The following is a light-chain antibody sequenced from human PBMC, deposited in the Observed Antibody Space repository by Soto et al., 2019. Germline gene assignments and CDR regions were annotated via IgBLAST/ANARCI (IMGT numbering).Light chain of an antibody. Sequence: EIVLTQSPGTLSLSPGERATLSCRASQSVRNNYLAWYQQKPGQAPRFLIFGASARATGIPDRFSGGGSGTDFTLTISRLEPEDFAVYYCQQYGSSGTFGQGTKVDIK. V-gene: IGKV3-20*01. CDR1: QSVRNNY. J-gene: IGKJ1*01. CDR3: QQYGSSGT. CDR2: GAS.